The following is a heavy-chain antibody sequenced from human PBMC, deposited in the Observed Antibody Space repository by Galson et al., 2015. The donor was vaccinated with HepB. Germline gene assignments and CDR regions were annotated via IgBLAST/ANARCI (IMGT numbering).Heavy chain of an antibody. Sequence: SVKVSCKVSGYTLTELSMHWVRQAPGKGLEWMGGLDPEDGETIYAQKFQGRVTMTEDTSTDTAYMELSSLRSEDTAVYYCATMARAYSSTDYWGQGTLVTVSS. D-gene: IGHD6-13*01. CDR3: ATMARAYSSTDY. J-gene: IGHJ4*02. CDR2: LDPEDGET. CDR1: GYTLTELS. V-gene: IGHV1-24*01.